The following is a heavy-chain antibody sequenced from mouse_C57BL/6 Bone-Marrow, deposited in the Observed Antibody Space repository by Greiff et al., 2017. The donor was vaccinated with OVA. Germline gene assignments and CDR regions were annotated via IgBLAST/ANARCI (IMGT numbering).Heavy chain of an antibody. CDR3: ARGGYYDYDGGAWFAY. D-gene: IGHD2-4*01. CDR1: GYTFTDYH. CDR2: INSNNGGT. J-gene: IGHJ3*01. V-gene: IGHV1-18*01. Sequence: EVQLQQSGPELAKPGASVKIPCKASGYTFTDYHMDWVKQSHGKSLEWIGDINSNNGGTIYNQKFKGKATLTVDKSSSTAYMELRSLTSEDTAVYYCARGGYYDYDGGAWFAYWGQGTLVTVSA.